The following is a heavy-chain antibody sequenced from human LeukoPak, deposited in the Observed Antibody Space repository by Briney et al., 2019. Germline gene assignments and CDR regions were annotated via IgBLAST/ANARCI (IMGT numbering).Heavy chain of an antibody. CDR3: ARADPFYGSGSYAGSWFDP. CDR1: GDTFSSYA. J-gene: IGHJ5*02. V-gene: IGHV1-69*06. CDR2: IIPIFGTA. Sequence: GASVKVSCKASGDTFSSYAISWVRQAPGQGLEWMGGIIPIFGTANYAQKFQGRVTITADKSTSTAYMELSSLRSEDTAVYYCARADPFYGSGSYAGSWFDPWGQGTLVTVSS. D-gene: IGHD3-10*01.